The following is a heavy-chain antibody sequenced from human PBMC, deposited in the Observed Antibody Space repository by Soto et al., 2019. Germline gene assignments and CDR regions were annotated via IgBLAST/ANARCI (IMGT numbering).Heavy chain of an antibody. V-gene: IGHV3-21*01. CDR3: AREGGGCSGGSCYPYYFDY. D-gene: IGHD2-15*01. J-gene: IGHJ4*02. CDR1: GFTFSSYS. Sequence: EVQLVESGGGLVKPGGSLRLSCAASGFTFSSYSMNWVRQAPGKGLEWVSSISSSSSYIYYADSVKGRFTISRDNAKNSLYLQMNSLSAEDTAVYYRAREGGGCSGGSCYPYYFDYWGQGTLVTVSS. CDR2: ISSSSSYI.